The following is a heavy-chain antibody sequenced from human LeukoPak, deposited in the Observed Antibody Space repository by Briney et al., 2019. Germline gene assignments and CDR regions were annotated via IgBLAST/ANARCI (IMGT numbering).Heavy chain of an antibody. CDR3: ARQDTRYSIAASDT. CDR2: IIHNGSS. V-gene: IGHV4-34*12. J-gene: IGHJ5*02. CDR1: GDSLSGYY. Sequence: PSETLSLTCDVYGDSLSGYYWTWIRQTPGKGLEWIGEIIHNGSSSVNPSLESRVTISVDTSKNRFSLKLTSVTAADTSVYYCARQDTRYSIAASDTWGQGTLVTVSS. D-gene: IGHD6-13*01.